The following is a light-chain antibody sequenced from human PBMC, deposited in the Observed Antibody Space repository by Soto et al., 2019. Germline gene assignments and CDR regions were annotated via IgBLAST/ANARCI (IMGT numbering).Light chain of an antibody. J-gene: IGKJ5*01. CDR2: DAS. CDR1: QDITTY. V-gene: IGKV1-33*01. Sequence: IQLTQSPSSLSASVGDRVTFTCQASQDITTYLNWYQQKPGKAPKLLIFDASSLKTGVPSRFSGSGSGTHFTFVISSLQPEDVAVYYCQQFDNFPITFGQGTRLEIK. CDR3: QQFDNFPIT.